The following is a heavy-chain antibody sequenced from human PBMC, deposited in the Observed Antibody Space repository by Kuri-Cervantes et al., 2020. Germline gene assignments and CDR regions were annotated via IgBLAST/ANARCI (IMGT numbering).Heavy chain of an antibody. CDR1: GFTFGDYW. CDR2: ISRDGRST. J-gene: IGHJ6*02. D-gene: IGHD2-15*01. CDR3: ARDQRGRYCSGGSCYYYYYGMDV. Sequence: GESLKISCAASGFTFGDYWMHWVRQVPGKGLVWVSRISRDGRSTSYADSVKGRFTISRDNAKNTLYLQMNSLRAEDTAVYYCARDQRGRYCSGGSCYYYYYGMDVWGQETTVTVSS. V-gene: IGHV3-74*01.